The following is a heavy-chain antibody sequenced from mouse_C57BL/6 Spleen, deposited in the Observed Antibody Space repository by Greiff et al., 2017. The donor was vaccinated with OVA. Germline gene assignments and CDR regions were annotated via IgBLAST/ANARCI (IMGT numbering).Heavy chain of an antibody. V-gene: IGHV1-82*01. D-gene: IGHD2-4*01. CDR3: ARDKDYDYDDGFAY. J-gene: IGHJ3*01. CDR1: GYAFSSSW. Sequence: VQLQQSGPELVKPGASVKISCKASGYAFSSSWMNWVKQRPGKGLAWIGRIYPGDGDTNYNGKFTGKATLTADKASSTAYMQLSSLTSEDSAVYFCARDKDYDYDDGFAYWGQGTLVTVSA. CDR2: IYPGDGDT.